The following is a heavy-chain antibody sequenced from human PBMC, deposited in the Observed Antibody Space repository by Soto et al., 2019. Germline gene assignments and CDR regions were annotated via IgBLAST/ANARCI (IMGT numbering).Heavy chain of an antibody. D-gene: IGHD6-6*01. V-gene: IGHV4-59*01. J-gene: IGHJ4*02. CDR1: GGSISSYY. Sequence: WETLSLTCTVSGGSISSYYWSWIRQPPGKGLEWIGYIYYSGSTNYNPSLKSRVTISVDTSKNQFSLKLSSVTAADTAVYYCARAPVEQLVPNYFDYWGQGTLVTVSS. CDR2: IYYSGST. CDR3: ARAPVEQLVPNYFDY.